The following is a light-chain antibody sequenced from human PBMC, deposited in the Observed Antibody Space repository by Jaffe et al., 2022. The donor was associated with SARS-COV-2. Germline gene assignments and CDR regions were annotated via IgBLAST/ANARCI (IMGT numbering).Light chain of an antibody. CDR2: AAS. CDR3: QQTYITPQT. V-gene: IGKV1-39*01. CDR1: QSIANH. Sequence: DIQMTQSPSPLSASLGDRVIITCRASQSIANHLNWYQKKPGKAPNLLIYAASNLQSGVPSRFSGSGSGTDFTLTITSLQPEDFATYYCQQTYITPQTFGQGTKVEV. J-gene: IGKJ1*01.